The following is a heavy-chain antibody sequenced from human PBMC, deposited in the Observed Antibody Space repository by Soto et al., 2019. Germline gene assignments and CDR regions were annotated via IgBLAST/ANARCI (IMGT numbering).Heavy chain of an antibody. CDR2: IRGSNDDT. CDR1: GFTFSTYA. J-gene: IGHJ4*02. D-gene: IGHD3-9*01. Sequence: EVQLLESGGNLVQPGGSLRLSCAASGFTFSTYAMTWVRQAPGKGLEWVSAIRGSNDDTYYADSVKGRFTISRDNSKNTLYLQMNSLRAEDTAVYYCAKVSRYESLTDLYWGQGTLVTVSS. V-gene: IGHV3-23*01. CDR3: AKVSRYESLTDLY.